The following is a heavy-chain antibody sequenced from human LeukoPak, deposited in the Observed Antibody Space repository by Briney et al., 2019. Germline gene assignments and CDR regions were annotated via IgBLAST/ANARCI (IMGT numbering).Heavy chain of an antibody. CDR2: ISYDGSNK. J-gene: IGHJ4*02. D-gene: IGHD6-25*01. CDR1: GFTFSSYA. V-gene: IGHV3-30-3*01. CDR3: ARGQQRLRGWVDY. Sequence: GRSLRLSCAASGFTFSSYAMHWVRQAPGKGLEWVAVISYDGSNKYYADSVKGRFTISRDNSKNTLYLQMNSLRAEDTAVYYCARGQQRLRGWVDYWGQGTLVTVSS.